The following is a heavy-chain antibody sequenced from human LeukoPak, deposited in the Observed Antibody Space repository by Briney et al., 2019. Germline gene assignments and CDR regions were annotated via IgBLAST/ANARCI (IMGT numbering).Heavy chain of an antibody. J-gene: IGHJ3*02. CDR1: GFTFSSYG. CDR3: ARRSAAKDAFDI. Sequence: GGSLRLSCAASGFTFSSYGMSWVRQAPGKGLECVSGISGTGGADAGSTYYAASVKGLFTISRDNAKNTLYLQMNSLRAEDTAVYYCARRSAAKDAFDIWGQGTMVTVSS. D-gene: IGHD6-25*01. CDR2: ISGTGGADAGST. V-gene: IGHV3-23*01.